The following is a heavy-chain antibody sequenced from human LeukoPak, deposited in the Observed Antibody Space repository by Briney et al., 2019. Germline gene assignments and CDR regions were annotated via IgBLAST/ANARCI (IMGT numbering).Heavy chain of an antibody. J-gene: IGHJ6*03. V-gene: IGHV1-8*03. D-gene: IGHD3-3*01. Sequence: GASVKVSCKASGYTFTSYDINWVRQATGQGLEWMGWMNPNSGNTGYAQKFQGRVTITRNTSISTAYMELSSLRSEDTAVYYCARRFLEWAPPYYYYYNMDVWGKGTTVTVSS. CDR3: ARRFLEWAPPYYYYYNMDV. CDR2: MNPNSGNT. CDR1: GYTFTSYD.